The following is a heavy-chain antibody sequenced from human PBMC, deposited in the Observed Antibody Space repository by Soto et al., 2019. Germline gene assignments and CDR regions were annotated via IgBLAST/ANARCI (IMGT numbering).Heavy chain of an antibody. Sequence: ASVKVSCKASGYTLTSYDISWVRPATGQGLEWMGWMNPNSGNTGYALKFQGRVSMTRNTSIYTDYLELSSLASDDTAVEYCVRMASSGTLNWFDPWRQGTLVTVSS. CDR2: MNPNSGNT. CDR3: VRMASSGTLNWFDP. D-gene: IGHD1-1*01. CDR1: GYTLTSYD. J-gene: IGHJ5*02. V-gene: IGHV1-8*01.